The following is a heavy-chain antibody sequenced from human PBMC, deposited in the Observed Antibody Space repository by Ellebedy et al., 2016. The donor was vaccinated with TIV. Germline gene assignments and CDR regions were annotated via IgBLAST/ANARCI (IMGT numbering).Heavy chain of an antibody. CDR2: ISGSGGST. Sequence: GGSLRLSXAASGFTFSSYAMSWVRQAPGKGLEWVSAISGSGGSTYYADSVKGRFTISRDNSKNTLYLQMNSLRAEDTAVYYCAKDPLVRYFDWLPNFDYWGQGTLVTVSS. J-gene: IGHJ4*02. CDR3: AKDPLVRYFDWLPNFDY. D-gene: IGHD3-9*01. CDR1: GFTFSSYA. V-gene: IGHV3-23*01.